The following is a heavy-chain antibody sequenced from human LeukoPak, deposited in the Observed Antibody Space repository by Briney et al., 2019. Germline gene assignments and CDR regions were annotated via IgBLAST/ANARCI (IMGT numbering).Heavy chain of an antibody. CDR3: ARDFSGYNIFDY. D-gene: IGHD5-24*01. Sequence: TGGSLRLSCAASGFTFSSYGMHWVRQAPGKGLEWVAVISYDGSNKYYADSVKGRFTISRDNAKNSLYLQMNSLRAEDTAVYYCARDFSGYNIFDYWGQGTLVTVSS. CDR1: GFTFSSYG. J-gene: IGHJ4*02. V-gene: IGHV3-30*03. CDR2: ISYDGSNK.